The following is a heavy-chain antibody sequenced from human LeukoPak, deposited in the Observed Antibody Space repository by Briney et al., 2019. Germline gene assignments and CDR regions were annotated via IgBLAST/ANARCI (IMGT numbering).Heavy chain of an antibody. J-gene: IGHJ5*02. CDR3: AKNFSAGNQYNWFDP. Sequence: GGSLRLSCAASGFTFRTYWMSWIRQAPGKGLEWVSGISASGGNTYYADSVKGRFTISRDNSKSTLYLQMNNLRAEDTAVYYCAKNFSAGNQYNWFDPWGQGTMVTVSS. D-gene: IGHD2/OR15-2a*01. V-gene: IGHV3-23*01. CDR1: GFTFRTYW. CDR2: ISASGGNT.